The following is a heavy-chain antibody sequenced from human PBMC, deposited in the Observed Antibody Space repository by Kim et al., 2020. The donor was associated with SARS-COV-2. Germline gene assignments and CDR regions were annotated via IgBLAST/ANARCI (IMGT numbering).Heavy chain of an antibody. Sequence: KDRFTISRDNAKNSLYLQINSLRAGDTAVYYCARPYGSGSYYYYYGMDVWGQGTTVTVSS. D-gene: IGHD3-10*01. CDR3: ARPYGSGSYYYYYGMDV. V-gene: IGHV3-11*06. J-gene: IGHJ6*02.